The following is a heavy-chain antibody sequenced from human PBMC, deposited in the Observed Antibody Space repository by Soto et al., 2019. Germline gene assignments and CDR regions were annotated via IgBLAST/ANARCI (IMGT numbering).Heavy chain of an antibody. CDR2: ISGSGGST. V-gene: IGHV3-23*01. CDR1: GFTFSSYA. J-gene: IGHJ4*02. CDR3: AKGKCSGGSCYNPYYFDY. Sequence: GGSLRLSCAASGFTFSSYAMSWVRQAPGKGLEWVSAISGSGGSTYYADSVKGRFTISRDNSKNTLYLQMNSLRAEDTAVYYCAKGKCSGGSCYNPYYFDYWGQGTLVTVSS. D-gene: IGHD2-15*01.